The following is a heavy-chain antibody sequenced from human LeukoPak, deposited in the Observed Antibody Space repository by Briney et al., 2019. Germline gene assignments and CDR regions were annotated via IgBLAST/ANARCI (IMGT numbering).Heavy chain of an antibody. D-gene: IGHD6-13*01. CDR2: IYYRGST. J-gene: IGHJ4*02. V-gene: IGHV4-59*01. Sequence: SETLSLTCTVYGGSISSYYCSWVRQPPGGGLEWIEYIYYRGSTNYKPSHKSRITISVDTSKNQFSLKLSSVTAADTAVYYCARLYSSSLGRVFDYWGQGTLVTVSS. CDR1: GGSISSYY. CDR3: ARLYSSSLGRVFDY.